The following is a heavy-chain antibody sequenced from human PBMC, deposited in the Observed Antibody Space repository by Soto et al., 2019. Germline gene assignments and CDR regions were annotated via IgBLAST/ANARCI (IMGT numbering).Heavy chain of an antibody. CDR3: AKRSPGIAVAGPPDY. Sequence: GGSLRLSCAASGFTFSSYTMSWVRQAPGKGLEWVSAISGSGSSTYYADSVKGRFTVSRDNSKNTLYLQMNSLRAEDTAVYYCAKRSPGIAVAGPPDYWGQGTLVTVSS. V-gene: IGHV3-23*01. CDR1: GFTFSSYT. D-gene: IGHD6-19*01. CDR2: ISGSGSST. J-gene: IGHJ4*02.